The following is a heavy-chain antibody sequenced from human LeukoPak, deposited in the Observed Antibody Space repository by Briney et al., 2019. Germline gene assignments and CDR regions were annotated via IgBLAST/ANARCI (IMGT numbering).Heavy chain of an antibody. V-gene: IGHV3-21*01. CDR1: GLTFNNYN. CDR2: ITSSGAYI. Sequence: GGSLRLSCAASGLTFNNYNMNWVRQAPGKALEWVSSITSSGAYIFYADSVKGRFTISRDNAKDSLYLQMNSLGPEDTAVYYCATSGYSSSWYFGWGQGTLVTVSS. CDR3: ATSGYSSSWYFG. J-gene: IGHJ4*02. D-gene: IGHD6-13*01.